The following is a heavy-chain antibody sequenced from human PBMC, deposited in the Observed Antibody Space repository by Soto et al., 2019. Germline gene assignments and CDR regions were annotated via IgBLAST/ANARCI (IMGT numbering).Heavy chain of an antibody. J-gene: IGHJ5*02. D-gene: IGHD3-10*01. V-gene: IGHV1-69*13. CDR1: GGTFSSYA. Sequence: VASVKVSCKASGGTFSSYAISWVRQAPGQGLEWMGGIIPIFGTANYAQKFQGRVTITADESTSTAYMGLSSLRSEDTAVYYCARDGRAYYYGSGSPGAWFDPWGQGTLVTVSS. CDR2: IIPIFGTA. CDR3: ARDGRAYYYGSGSPGAWFDP.